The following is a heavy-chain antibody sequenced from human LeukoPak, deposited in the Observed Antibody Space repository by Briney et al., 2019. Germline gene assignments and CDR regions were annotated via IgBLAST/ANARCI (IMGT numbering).Heavy chain of an antibody. CDR3: ARGSYDYVWGSYRPPSPFDY. J-gene: IGHJ4*02. CDR1: GYTFTSYD. CDR2: MNPNSGNT. D-gene: IGHD3-16*02. V-gene: IGHV1-8*03. Sequence: ASVKVSCKASGYTFTSYDINWVRQATGQGLEWMGWMNPNSGNTGYAQKFQGRVTITRNTSISTAYMELSSLRSEDTAVYYCARGSYDYVWGSYRPPSPFDYWGQGTLVTASS.